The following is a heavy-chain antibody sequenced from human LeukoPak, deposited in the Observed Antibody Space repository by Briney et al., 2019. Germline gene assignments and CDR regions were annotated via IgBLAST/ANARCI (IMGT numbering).Heavy chain of an antibody. CDR1: GYTFTAQF. V-gene: IGHV1-2*02. CDR3: ARVASSVNDAFDV. J-gene: IGHJ3*01. CDR2: INPNSGDT. D-gene: IGHD4-23*01. Sequence: GASVKVSYKASGYTFTAQFLLLVRQAPGQGLEWMGWINPNSGDTNYAQKFQGRVTMTRDTSTSTVYMGLSSLRSEDTAVYYCARVASSVNDAFDVSGRQSIVTVSS.